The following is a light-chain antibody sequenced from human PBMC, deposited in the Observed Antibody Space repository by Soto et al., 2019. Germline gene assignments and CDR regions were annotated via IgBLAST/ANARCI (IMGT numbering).Light chain of an antibody. CDR2: EVS. J-gene: IGLJ2*01. V-gene: IGLV2-14*01. CDR3: SSYVNYNTFVI. CDR1: SRDVGGYNY. Sequence: QSVLTQPASVSGSPGQSITMSCTGTSRDVGGYNYVSWHQQHPGKAPKVIITEVSNRPSGVSNRFSGSKSGNTASLTISGLQAEDEADYYCSSYVNYNTFVIFGGGTKVTVL.